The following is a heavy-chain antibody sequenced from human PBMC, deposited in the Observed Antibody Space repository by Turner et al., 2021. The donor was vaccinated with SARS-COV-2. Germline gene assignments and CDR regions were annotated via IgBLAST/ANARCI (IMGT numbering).Heavy chain of an antibody. CDR3: MRHDHYGSASINWFNS. J-gene: IGHJ5*01. CDR2: IYYSGRT. Sequence: QLQLQESGPGLVRPSEILSLICTVSGDSISTSHDYWGWIRQPPGKGLEWIGSIYYSGRTFYNPSVKSRVTISVDTSKNDFSLQLSSVTAADTAVYYCMRHDHYGSASINWFNSWGQGTLVTVSS. CDR1: GDSISTSHDY. D-gene: IGHD3-10*01. V-gene: IGHV4-39*01.